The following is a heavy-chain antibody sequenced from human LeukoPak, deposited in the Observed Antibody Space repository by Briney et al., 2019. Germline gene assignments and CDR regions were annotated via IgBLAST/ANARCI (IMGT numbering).Heavy chain of an antibody. CDR1: GGSISSYT. CDR2: IYYSGTT. D-gene: IGHD5-24*01. J-gene: IGHJ5*01. Sequence: PSETLSLTCTISGGSISSYTRSWLRQPPGKGLEWIGYIYYSGTTNYNPSLKSRVTITADTSNNQFSLQLSSITAADTTVYYYSRQHLDGWFNSCGQGTVVTVSS. CDR3: SRQHLDGWFNS. V-gene: IGHV4-59*08.